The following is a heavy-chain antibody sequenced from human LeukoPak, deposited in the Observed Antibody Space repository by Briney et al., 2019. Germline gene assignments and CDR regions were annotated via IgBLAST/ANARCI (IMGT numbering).Heavy chain of an antibody. V-gene: IGHV4-34*01. CDR3: AKDPTLRGPYGDYVDY. CDR2: INHSGST. Sequence: PSETLSLTCAVYGGSFSGYYWSWIRQPPGKGLEWIGEINHSGSTNYNPSLKSRVTISVDTSKNQFSLKLSSVTAADTAVYYCAKDPTLRGPYGDYVDYWGQGTLVTVSS. CDR1: GGSFSGYY. D-gene: IGHD4-17*01. J-gene: IGHJ4*02.